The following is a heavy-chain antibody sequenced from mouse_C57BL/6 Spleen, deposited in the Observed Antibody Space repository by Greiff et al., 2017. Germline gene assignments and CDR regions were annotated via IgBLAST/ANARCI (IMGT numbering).Heavy chain of an antibody. CDR1: GFTFSSYA. V-gene: IGHV5-4*01. CDR3: ARDLYYDYDGYFDY. Sequence: EVMLVESGGGLVKPGGSLKLSCAASGFTFSSYAMSWVRQTPEKRLEWVATISDGGSYTYYPDNVKGRFTISRDNAKNNLYLQMSHLKSEDTAMYYCARDLYYDYDGYFDYWGQGTTLTVSS. J-gene: IGHJ2*01. D-gene: IGHD2-4*01. CDR2: ISDGGSYT.